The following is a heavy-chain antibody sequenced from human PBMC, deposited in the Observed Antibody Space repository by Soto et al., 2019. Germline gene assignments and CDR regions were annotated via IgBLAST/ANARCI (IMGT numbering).Heavy chain of an antibody. CDR3: ARDGGGSSSLDS. CDR1: GGSISSSNW. V-gene: IGHV4-4*02. CDR2: IYHSGST. D-gene: IGHD6-13*01. Sequence: QVQLQESGPGLVKPSGTLSLTCAVSGGSISSSNWWGWVRQPPGKGLEWIGEIYHSGSTNYNPSLITTVTVSVDKSKYQFSLKLSSVTAADTGVYYCARDGGGSSSLDSWGQGTLVTVSS. J-gene: IGHJ5*01.